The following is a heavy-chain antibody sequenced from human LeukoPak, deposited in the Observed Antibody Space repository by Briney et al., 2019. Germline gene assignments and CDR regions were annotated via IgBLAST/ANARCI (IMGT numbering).Heavy chain of an antibody. V-gene: IGHV3-48*01. D-gene: IGHD4-17*01. CDR3: ARAVNYGDYDKIGAFDI. CDR1: GFTFSSYS. CDR2: FNNVDKTI. J-gene: IGHJ3*02. Sequence: GGSLRLSCAASGFTFSSYSMNWVRQAPGKGPEWVSYFNNVDKTIQYADSVKGRFTISSDNAKNSLYLQMNSLRAEDTAVYYCARAVNYGDYDKIGAFDIWGQGTMVTVSS.